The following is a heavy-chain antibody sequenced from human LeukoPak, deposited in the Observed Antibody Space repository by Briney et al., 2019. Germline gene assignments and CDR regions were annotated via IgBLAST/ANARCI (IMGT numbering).Heavy chain of an antibody. D-gene: IGHD1-14*01. CDR3: ASGGLSGEDY. V-gene: IGHV4-31*03. Sequence: PPETLSLTCTVSGGSISSGGYYWSWIRQHPGKGLEWIGYIYYSGSTYYNPSLKSRVTISVDTSKNQFSLKLSSVTAADTAVYYCASGGLSGEDYWGQGTLVTVSS. J-gene: IGHJ4*02. CDR2: IYYSGST. CDR1: GGSISSGGYY.